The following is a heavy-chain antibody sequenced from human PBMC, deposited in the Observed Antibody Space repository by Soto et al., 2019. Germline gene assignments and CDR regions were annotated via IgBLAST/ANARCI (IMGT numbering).Heavy chain of an antibody. CDR1: GGSVSSFNW. Sequence: QVQLQESGPGLVKPSGTLSLTCAVSGGSVSSFNWWSWVRQPPGKGLEWIGEIYHTGSTNYNPSLKSRVTISVDKSKNQFSLKLSSVTAADTAVYYWARGKPGSSWWFDFWGQGTLVTVSS. J-gene: IGHJ4*02. CDR3: ARGKPGSSWWFDF. CDR2: IYHTGST. V-gene: IGHV4-4*02. D-gene: IGHD6-13*01.